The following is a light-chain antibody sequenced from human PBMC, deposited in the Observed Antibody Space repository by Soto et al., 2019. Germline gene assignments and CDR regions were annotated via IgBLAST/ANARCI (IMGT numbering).Light chain of an antibody. V-gene: IGKV1-9*01. CDR2: DAS. J-gene: IGKJ4*01. Sequence: DIQLTQSPSFLSALVGDRVTITCRASQGISTFLAWYQQHPGTAPKRLIYDASNLQSGVPSRFSGSGSGTEFTLTISSLQPEDFATYYCQQVNNYPLTFGGGTKVEIK. CDR1: QGISTF. CDR3: QQVNNYPLT.